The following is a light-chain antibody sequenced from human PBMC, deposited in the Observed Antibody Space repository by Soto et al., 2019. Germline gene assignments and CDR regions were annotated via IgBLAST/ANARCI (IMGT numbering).Light chain of an antibody. CDR3: QQRSDWSRS. CDR1: QSVSSY. Sequence: EIVLTQSPATLSLSPEERATLSCRASQSVSSYLAWYQQKPGQAPRLLIYDASSRATVIPARFSGSGSGTDFTLTISSLEPEDFAVYCCQQRSDWSRSFCQGTRLEIK. V-gene: IGKV3-11*01. CDR2: DAS. J-gene: IGKJ5*01.